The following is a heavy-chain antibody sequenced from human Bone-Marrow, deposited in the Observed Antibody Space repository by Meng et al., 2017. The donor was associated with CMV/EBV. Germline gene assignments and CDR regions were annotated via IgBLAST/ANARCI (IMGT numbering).Heavy chain of an antibody. D-gene: IGHD2-15*01. V-gene: IGHV3-23*03. CDR3: AKQGGPYQYSFDY. CDR1: GFTFRNYA. J-gene: IGHJ4*02. Sequence: GESLKISCAASGFTFRNYAMSWVRQAPGKGLEWVSVIHNGGSATYYADSVKGRFTISRHDSKNTLYLQMNSLRAEDTPVYYCAKQGGPYQYSFDYWGQGTLVTVSS. CDR2: IHNGGSAT.